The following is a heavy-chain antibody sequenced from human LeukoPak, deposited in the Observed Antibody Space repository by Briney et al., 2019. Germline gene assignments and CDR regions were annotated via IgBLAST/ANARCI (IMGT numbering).Heavy chain of an antibody. CDR3: AGGARYDFWSGSLDS. V-gene: IGHV3-23*01. J-gene: IGHJ4*02. CDR1: GFSFSNYA. Sequence: PGGSLRLSCAASGFSFSNYAMSWVRRAPGKGLDWVSVISGNGRSTYYADSVKGRFTISRDNSKNTLYLQMNSLRAEDTAVYYCAGGARYDFWSGSLDSWGQGTLVTLSS. D-gene: IGHD3-3*01. CDR2: ISGNGRST.